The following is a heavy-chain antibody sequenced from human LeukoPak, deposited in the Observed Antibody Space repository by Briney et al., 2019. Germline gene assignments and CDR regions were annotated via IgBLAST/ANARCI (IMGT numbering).Heavy chain of an antibody. CDR1: GFTFSSYG. CDR3: AKPTRDGYNYYFDY. CDR2: ISYDGSNK. D-gene: IGHD5-24*01. Sequence: GRSLRLSCAASGFTFSSYGMHWVRQAPGKGLEWVAVISYDGSNKYYADSVKGRFTISRGNSKNTLYLQMNSLRAEDTAVYYCAKPTRDGYNYYFDYWGQGTLVTVSS. V-gene: IGHV3-30*18. J-gene: IGHJ4*02.